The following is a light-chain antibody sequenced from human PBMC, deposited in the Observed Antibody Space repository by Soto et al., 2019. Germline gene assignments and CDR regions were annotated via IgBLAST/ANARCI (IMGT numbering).Light chain of an antibody. CDR3: QQYNNWPSWT. J-gene: IGKJ1*01. Sequence: EIVLTQSPGTLSLSPGERATLSCRASQSVSSSYLAWYQQKPGQAPRLLIYLASSRATGIPARFSGSGSGTEFTLTISSLQSEDFAVYYCQQYNNWPSWTFGQGTKVDIK. CDR1: QSVSSSY. V-gene: IGKV3D-15*01. CDR2: LAS.